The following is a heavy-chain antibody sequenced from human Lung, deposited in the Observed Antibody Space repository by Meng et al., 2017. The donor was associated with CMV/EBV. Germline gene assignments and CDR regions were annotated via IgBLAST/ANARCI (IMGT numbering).Heavy chain of an antibody. Sequence: SETLSLTCTVSGGSISSYYWSWIRQPPGKGLEWIGYIYYSGSTNYNPSLKSRVTISVDTSKNQFSLKLSSVTAADTAVYYCARVRTVGGKHWFDPWGQGTLVTVSS. V-gene: IGHV4-59*01. J-gene: IGHJ5*02. CDR1: GGSISSYY. D-gene: IGHD1-26*01. CDR3: ARVRTVGGKHWFDP. CDR2: IYYSGST.